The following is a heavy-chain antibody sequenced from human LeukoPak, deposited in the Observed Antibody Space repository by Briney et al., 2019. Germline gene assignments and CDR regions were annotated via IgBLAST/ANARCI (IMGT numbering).Heavy chain of an antibody. Sequence: GGSLRLSCAASGFTFSSYAMSWVRQAPGKGLEWVSGISGDGVSTYYAGSVKGRFTVTRDKSKNMLFLQMNSLRAEDMAVYYCAKDAQASSSWSEFFDYWGQGTLVTVSS. V-gene: IGHV3-23*01. CDR2: ISGDGVST. D-gene: IGHD6-13*01. CDR3: AKDAQASSSWSEFFDY. J-gene: IGHJ4*02. CDR1: GFTFSSYA.